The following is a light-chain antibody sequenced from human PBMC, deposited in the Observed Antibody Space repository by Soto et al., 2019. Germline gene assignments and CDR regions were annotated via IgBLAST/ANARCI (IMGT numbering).Light chain of an antibody. J-gene: IGLJ1*01. CDR2: DVS. Sequence: QSALTQPASVSGSPGQSIAISCTGTSSDVGGYDDVSWYQQHPGKAPKLMIYDVSNRPSVVSNRFSGSKSDNTASLTISWLQDEDEADYYCSSYTSSSTYVFGTGTKLTVL. CDR3: SSYTSSSTYV. CDR1: SSDVGGYDD. V-gene: IGLV2-14*03.